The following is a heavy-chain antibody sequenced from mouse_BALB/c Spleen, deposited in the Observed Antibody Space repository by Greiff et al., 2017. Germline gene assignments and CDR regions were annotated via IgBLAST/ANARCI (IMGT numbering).Heavy chain of an antibody. CDR3: ARGYDYDAYAMDY. Sequence: VKLQESGPGLVAPSQSLSITCTVSGFSLTSYGVHWVRQPPGKGLEWLGVIWAGGSTNYNSALMSRLSISKDNSKSQVFLKMNSLQTDDTAMYYCARGYDYDAYAMDYWGQGTSVTVSS. CDR1: GFSLTSYG. D-gene: IGHD2-4*01. CDR2: IWAGGST. V-gene: IGHV2-9*02. J-gene: IGHJ4*01.